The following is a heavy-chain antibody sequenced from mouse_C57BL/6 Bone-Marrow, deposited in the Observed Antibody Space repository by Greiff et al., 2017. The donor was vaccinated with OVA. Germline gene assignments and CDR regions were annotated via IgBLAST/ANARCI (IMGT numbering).Heavy chain of an antibody. Sequence: VQLQQSGAELVRPGASVKLSCTASGFNIKDDYMHWVKQRPEQGLEWIGWIDPENGDTEYASKFQGKATITADTSSNTAYLHLRSLTSEAPAVSYCTGVQAWFAYWGQGTLVTVSA. CDR1: GFNIKDDY. CDR3: TGVQAWFAY. CDR2: IDPENGDT. V-gene: IGHV14-4*01. J-gene: IGHJ3*01.